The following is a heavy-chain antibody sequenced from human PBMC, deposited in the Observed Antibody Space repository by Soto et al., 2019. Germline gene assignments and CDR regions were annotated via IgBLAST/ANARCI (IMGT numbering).Heavy chain of an antibody. J-gene: IGHJ4*02. D-gene: IGHD1-26*01. V-gene: IGHV3-23*01. CDR2: ISGSGGST. CDR1: GFTFSSYA. CDR3: AKLVWGPHAQTELKN. Sequence: GGSLRLSCAASGFTFSSYAMSWVRQAPGKGLEWVSAISGSGGSTYYADSVKGRFTISRDNSKNTLYLQMNSLRAEDTAVYYCAKLVWGPHAQTELKNWGQGTLVTVSS.